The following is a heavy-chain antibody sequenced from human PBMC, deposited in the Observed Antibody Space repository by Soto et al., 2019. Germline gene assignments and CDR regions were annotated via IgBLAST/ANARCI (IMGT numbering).Heavy chain of an antibody. CDR1: GYTFTSYG. CDR2: ISAYNGNT. Sequence: GASVKVSCKASGYTFTSYGISWVRQAPGQGLEWMGWISAYNGNTNYAQKLQGRVTMTTDTSTGTAYMELRSLRSDDTAVYYCARDGVDTATGYYYGMDVWGQGTTVTVSS. D-gene: IGHD5-18*01. V-gene: IGHV1-18*01. J-gene: IGHJ6*02. CDR3: ARDGVDTATGYYYGMDV.